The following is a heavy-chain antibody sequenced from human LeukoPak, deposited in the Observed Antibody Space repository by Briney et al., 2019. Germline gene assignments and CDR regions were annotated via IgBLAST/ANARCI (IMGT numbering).Heavy chain of an antibody. CDR3: ARDGEDCSSTSCYRGDWFDP. CDR2: INPSGGST. Sequence: ASVKVSCKASGYTFTSYYMHWVRQAPGQGLEWMGIINPSGGSTSYAQKFQGRVTMTRDTSTSTVYMELSSLRSEDTAVYYCARDGEDCSSTSCYRGDWFDPWGQGTLVTVSS. D-gene: IGHD2-2*02. J-gene: IGHJ5*02. CDR1: GYTFTSYY. V-gene: IGHV1-46*01.